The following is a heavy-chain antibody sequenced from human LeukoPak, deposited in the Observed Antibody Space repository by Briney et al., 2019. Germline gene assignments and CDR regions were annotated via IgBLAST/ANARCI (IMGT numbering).Heavy chain of an antibody. D-gene: IGHD3-10*01. CDR2: TYYRSKWYF. Sequence: SQTLSLTCAISGDSVSRNSAAWNWIRQSPSRGLEWLGRTYYRSKWYFDYAVSVRSRITINPDTSKNHFSLQLDSVTPEDTAVYYCARDLRGGSGTYYNVFFDYWGQGTLVTVSS. CDR3: ARDLRGGSGTYYNVFFDY. CDR1: GDSVSRNSAA. J-gene: IGHJ4*02. V-gene: IGHV6-1*01.